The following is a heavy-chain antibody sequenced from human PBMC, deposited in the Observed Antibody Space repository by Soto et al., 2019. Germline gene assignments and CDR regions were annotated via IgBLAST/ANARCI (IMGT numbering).Heavy chain of an antibody. D-gene: IGHD3-22*01. J-gene: IGHJ4*02. V-gene: IGHV4-4*02. CDR2: IYHSGST. CDR3: ARRPHYYDSSGYYWGGGNFDY. CDR1: GGSISSSNW. Sequence: SETLSLTRAVSGGSISSSNWWSWVRQPPGKGLECIGEIYHSGSTNYNPSLKSRVTISVDKSKNQFSLKLSSVTAADTAVYYCARRPHYYDSSGYYWGGGNFDYWGQGTLVTVSS.